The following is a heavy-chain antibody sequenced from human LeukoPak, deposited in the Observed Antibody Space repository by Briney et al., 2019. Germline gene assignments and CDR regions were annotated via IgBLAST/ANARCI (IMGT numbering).Heavy chain of an antibody. CDR3: ARGLESSGWYGMDV. CDR1: GYSFSRYY. D-gene: IGHD6-19*01. J-gene: IGHJ6*02. CDR2: INTSAATT. Sequence: ASVKVSCKTPGYSFSRYYIHWVRQAPGQGLEWVGIINTSAATTRYGQKFKGRVTATRDTSTSTVYMEMSSLKSEDTAVYYCARGLESSGWYGMDVWGQGTTIIVSS. V-gene: IGHV1-46*01.